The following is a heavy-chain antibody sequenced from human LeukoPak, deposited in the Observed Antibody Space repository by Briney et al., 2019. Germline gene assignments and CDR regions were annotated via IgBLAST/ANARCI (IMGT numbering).Heavy chain of an antibody. CDR2: VSAYNGNT. D-gene: IGHD3-16*01. CDR3: ARAGGVSFVARWFDL. J-gene: IGHJ5*02. Sequence: ASVKVSCKASGYTFSNYGISWVRQAPGQGLEWLGWVSAYNGNTNYAQKLQGRVTMTTDTSTGIAYMELKSLRSDDTAVYYCARAGGVSFVARWFDLWGQGSLVTVSS. CDR1: GYTFSNYG. V-gene: IGHV1-18*01.